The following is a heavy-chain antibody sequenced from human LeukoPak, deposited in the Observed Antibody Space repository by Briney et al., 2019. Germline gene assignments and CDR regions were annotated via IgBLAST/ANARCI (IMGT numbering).Heavy chain of an antibody. J-gene: IGHJ6*03. D-gene: IGHD3-10*01. Sequence: SVKVSCKASGYTFTGYYMHWVRQAPGQGLEWMGWIIPIFGTANYAQKFQGRVTITADESTSTAYMELSSLRSEDTAVYYCARAWFSHSYYYYYMDVWGKGTTVTISS. CDR1: GYTFTGYY. V-gene: IGHV1-69*13. CDR2: IIPIFGTA. CDR3: ARAWFSHSYYYYYMDV.